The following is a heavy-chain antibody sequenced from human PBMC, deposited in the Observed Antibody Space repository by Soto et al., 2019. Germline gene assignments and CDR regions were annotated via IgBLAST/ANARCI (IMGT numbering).Heavy chain of an antibody. V-gene: IGHV3-11*05. Sequence: GGSLRLSCAASGFTFSDYYMSWIRQAPGKGLEWVSYISSSSSYTNYADSVKGRFTISRDNAKNSLYLQMNSLRAEDTAVYYCARDRWYSSRLPYYGMDVWGQGTTVTVSS. J-gene: IGHJ6*02. D-gene: IGHD6-13*01. CDR1: GFTFSDYY. CDR3: ARDRWYSSRLPYYGMDV. CDR2: ISSSSSYT.